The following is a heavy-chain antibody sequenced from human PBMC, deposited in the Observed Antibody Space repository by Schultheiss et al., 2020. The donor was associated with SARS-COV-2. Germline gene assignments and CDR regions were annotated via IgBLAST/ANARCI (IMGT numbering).Heavy chain of an antibody. J-gene: IGHJ4*02. CDR3: ARKSSGYYYFDY. CDR1: GFTFSSYA. CDR2: ISGSGGST. V-gene: IGHV3-23*01. Sequence: GGSLRLSCAASGFTFSSYAMSWVRQAPGKGLEWVSAISGSGGSTYYADSVKGRFTISRDNSKNSLYLQMNSLRAEDTAVYYCARKSSGYYYFDYWGQGTLVTVSS. D-gene: IGHD3-22*01.